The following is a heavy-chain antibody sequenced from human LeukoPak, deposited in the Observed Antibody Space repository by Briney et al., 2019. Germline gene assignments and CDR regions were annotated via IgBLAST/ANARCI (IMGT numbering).Heavy chain of an antibody. J-gene: IGHJ4*02. Sequence: ASVKVSCAASGYTFTSYDINWVRQDTAQGLEWMGWMNPNSGNTGYAQKFQGRVTMTRNTSISTAYMELSSLRSVDTAVYYCARGDTAMGSDYWGQGTLVSVSS. CDR2: MNPNSGNT. CDR1: GYTFTSYD. D-gene: IGHD5-18*01. V-gene: IGHV1-8*01. CDR3: ARGDTAMGSDY.